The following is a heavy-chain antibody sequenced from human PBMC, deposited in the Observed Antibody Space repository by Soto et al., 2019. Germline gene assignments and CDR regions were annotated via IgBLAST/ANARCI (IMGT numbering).Heavy chain of an antibody. CDR3: ARGYCSGGSCPNWFDP. CDR2: IIPILGIA. V-gene: IGHV1-69*02. Sequence: QVQLVQSGAEVKKPGSSVKVSCKASGGTFSSYTIGWVRQAPGQGLEWMGRIIPILGIANYAQKFQGRVTITXXKXTXXAYMELSSLRSEDTAVYYCARGYCSGGSCPNWFDPWGQGTLVTVSS. J-gene: IGHJ5*02. D-gene: IGHD2-15*01. CDR1: GGTFSSYT.